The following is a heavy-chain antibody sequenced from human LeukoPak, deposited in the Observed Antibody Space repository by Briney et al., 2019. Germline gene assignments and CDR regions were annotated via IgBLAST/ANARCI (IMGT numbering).Heavy chain of an antibody. D-gene: IGHD2-2*01. V-gene: IGHV4-4*07. Sequence: SETLSLTCSVSAGSMSSYYWGWIRQPAGKGLEWIGRIHASGSTNYNPSLMSRVTMSLDTSKNQFSLKLSSVTAADTAVYYCARQRLVPAAIDYWGQGTLVTVSS. CDR1: AGSMSSYY. J-gene: IGHJ4*02. CDR2: IHASGST. CDR3: ARQRLVPAAIDY.